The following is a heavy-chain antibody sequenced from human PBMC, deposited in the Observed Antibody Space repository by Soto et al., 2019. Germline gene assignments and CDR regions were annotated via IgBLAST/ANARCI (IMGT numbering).Heavy chain of an antibody. D-gene: IGHD3-3*01. V-gene: IGHV1-24*01. CDR2: FDPEDGET. CDR1: GYTLTELS. Sequence: GASVKVSCKVSGYTLTELSMHWVRQAPGKGLEWMGGFDPEDGETIYAQKFQGRVTMTEDTSTDTAYMELSSLRSEDTAVYYCATDRPLRFLEWLDAFDIWGQGTMVTVSS. J-gene: IGHJ3*02. CDR3: ATDRPLRFLEWLDAFDI.